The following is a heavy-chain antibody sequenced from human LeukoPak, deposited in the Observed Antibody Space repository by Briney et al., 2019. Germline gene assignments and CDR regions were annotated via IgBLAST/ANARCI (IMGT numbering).Heavy chain of an antibody. V-gene: IGHV3-48*03. CDR3: ATVIVGATD. CDR2: IGRIATNI. CDR1: GFTFSDYE. J-gene: IGHJ4*02. D-gene: IGHD1-26*01. Sequence: PGGSLTLSCEASGFTFSDYEMNWVRQAPGKGLEWVSYIGRIATNIYYRDSVKGRFTISRDNARNSLYLQMTGLRVEDTGVYSCATVIVGATDWVRGTLVTVSS.